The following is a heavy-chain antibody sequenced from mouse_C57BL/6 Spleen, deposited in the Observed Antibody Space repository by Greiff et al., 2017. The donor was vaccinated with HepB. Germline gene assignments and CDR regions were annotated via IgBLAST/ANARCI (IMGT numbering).Heavy chain of an antibody. CDR2: IWSDGST. J-gene: IGHJ1*03. CDR3: ARHAHFGRYFDV. Sequence: QVQLKESGPGLVAPSQSLSITCTVSGFSLTSYGIHWVRQPPGKGLEWLVVIWSDGSTTYNSALKSRLSISKDNSKSQVFLKMNSLQTDDTAMYYCARHAHFGRYFDVWGTGTTVTVSS. V-gene: IGHV2-6-1*01. CDR1: GFSLTSYG.